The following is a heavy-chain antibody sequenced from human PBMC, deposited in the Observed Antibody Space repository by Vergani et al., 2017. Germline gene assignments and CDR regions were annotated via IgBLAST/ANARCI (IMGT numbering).Heavy chain of an antibody. V-gene: IGHV4-59*06. CDR1: GGSISSYY. J-gene: IGHJ5*02. D-gene: IGHD3-16*02. CDR2: IYYSGST. Sequence: QVQLQESGPGLVKPSETLSLTCTVSGGSISSYYWSWIRQHPGKGLEWIGYIYYSGSTYYNPSLKSRVTISVDTSKNQFSLKLSSVTAADTAVYYCARCVRGVGELSLNWFDPWGQGTLVTVSS. CDR3: ARCVRGVGELSLNWFDP.